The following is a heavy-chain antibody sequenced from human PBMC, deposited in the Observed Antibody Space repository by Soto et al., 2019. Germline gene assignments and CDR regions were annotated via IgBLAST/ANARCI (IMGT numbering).Heavy chain of an antibody. J-gene: IGHJ4*02. V-gene: IGHV4-59*01. Sequence: SETLSLTSTVSGGSISNYYWSWIRQPPGKGLEWIGYIYYSGTTSYNPSLNSRVTISVDTSKNQFSLKLNSVTAADTAVYYCARESYYGSGATVVGYWGLGTLVTVSS. CDR3: ARESYYGSGATVVGY. CDR1: GGSISNYY. D-gene: IGHD3-10*01. CDR2: IYYSGTT.